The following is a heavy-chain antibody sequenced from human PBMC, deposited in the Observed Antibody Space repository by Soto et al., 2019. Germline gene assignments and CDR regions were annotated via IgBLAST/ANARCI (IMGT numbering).Heavy chain of an antibody. CDR3: ARSPLHDSSGYYKIGEGFYYYYSGMDV. J-gene: IGHJ6*02. D-gene: IGHD3-22*01. V-gene: IGHV1-69*13. CDR1: GGTFSSYA. CDR2: IFPIFGTA. Sequence: SVKVSCKASGGTFSSYAISWVRQAPGQGLEWMGGIFPIFGTANYAQKFQGRVTITADESTGTAYMELSSLRSEDTAVYYCARSPLHDSSGYYKIGEGFYYYYSGMDVWGQGTTVTVSS.